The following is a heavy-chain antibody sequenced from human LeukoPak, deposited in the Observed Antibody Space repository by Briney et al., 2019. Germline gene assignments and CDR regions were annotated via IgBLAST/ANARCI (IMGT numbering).Heavy chain of an antibody. J-gene: IGHJ4*02. Sequence: GGSLRLSCAAPGFTFSDYYMSWIRQAPGKGLEWVSYISSSGSTIYYADSVKGRFTISRDNAKNSLYLQMNSLRAEDTAVYYCAGVDIVATSRADYWGQGTLVTVSS. CDR2: ISSSGSTI. D-gene: IGHD5-12*01. V-gene: IGHV3-11*01. CDR3: AGVDIVATSRADY. CDR1: GFTFSDYY.